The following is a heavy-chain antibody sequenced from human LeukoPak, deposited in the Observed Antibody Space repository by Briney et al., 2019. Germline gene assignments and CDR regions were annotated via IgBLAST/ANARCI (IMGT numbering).Heavy chain of an antibody. Sequence: SSETLSLTRSVSGVYLSSSIFYLGWTRQPPGKGLAWIGTIYYSGNTYYNPSLKSRVTISIDTSKNLFSLKLNSVTAADTAVYFYAKHIVAFSASFDCWGQGTMVTVSS. D-gene: IGHD2-15*01. CDR2: IYYSGNT. J-gene: IGHJ4*02. CDR3: AKHIVAFSASFDC. V-gene: IGHV4-39*01. CDR1: GVYLSSSIFY.